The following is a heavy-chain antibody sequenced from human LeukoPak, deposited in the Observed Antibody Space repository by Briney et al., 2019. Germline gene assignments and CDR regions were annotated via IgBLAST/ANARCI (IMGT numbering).Heavy chain of an antibody. D-gene: IGHD5-18*01. CDR1: GFTFSSYA. Sequence: GGSLRLSCAASGFTFSSYAMSWVRQAPGKGLEWVSAISGSCGSTYYADSVKGRFTISRDNSKNTLYLQMNSLRAEDTAVYYCAKLFGYSYATIDYWGQGTLVTVSS. CDR2: ISGSCGST. V-gene: IGHV3-23*01. J-gene: IGHJ4*02. CDR3: AKLFGYSYATIDY.